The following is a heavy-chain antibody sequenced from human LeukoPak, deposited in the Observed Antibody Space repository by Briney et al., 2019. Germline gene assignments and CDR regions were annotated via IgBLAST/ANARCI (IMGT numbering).Heavy chain of an antibody. J-gene: IGHJ4*02. CDR2: IYYSGST. D-gene: IGHD3-3*01. V-gene: IGHV4-39*01. Sequence: PSETLSLTCTVSGGSISSSSSYWGWIRQPPGKGLEWIGSIYYSGSTYYNPSLKSRVTISVDTSKNQFSLKLSSVTAADTAVYYCARRIGFFWSGCKFDYWGQGTLVTVSS. CDR3: ARRIGFFWSGCKFDY. CDR1: GGSISSSSSY.